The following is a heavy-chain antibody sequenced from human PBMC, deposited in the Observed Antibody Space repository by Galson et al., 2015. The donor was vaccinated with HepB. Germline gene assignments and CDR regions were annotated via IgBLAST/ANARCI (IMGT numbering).Heavy chain of an antibody. CDR3: AATYGSGDVWYFDL. CDR2: IYSGGST. CDR1: GFTVSSNY. J-gene: IGHJ2*01. D-gene: IGHD3-10*01. V-gene: IGHV3-66*02. Sequence: SLRLSCAASGFTVSSNYMSWVRQAPGKGLEWVSVIYSGGSTYYADSVKGRFTISRDNSKNTLFFQMNSLRADDTAVYYCAATYGSGDVWYFDLWGRGTLVTVSS.